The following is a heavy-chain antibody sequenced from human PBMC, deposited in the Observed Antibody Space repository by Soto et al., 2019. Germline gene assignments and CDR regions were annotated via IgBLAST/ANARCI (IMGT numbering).Heavy chain of an antibody. CDR3: ARHYYDSRGAFDI. D-gene: IGHD3-22*01. CDR2: IYSGGST. CDR1: GFTVSSNY. V-gene: IGHV3-66*04. J-gene: IGHJ3*02. Sequence: EVQLVESGGGLVQPGGSLRLSCAASGFTVSSNYMSWVRQAPGKGLEWVSVIYSGGSTYYADSVKGRFTISRDNSKNTLYLQMNSLRAEDTAVYYCARHYYDSRGAFDIWGQGTMVTVSS.